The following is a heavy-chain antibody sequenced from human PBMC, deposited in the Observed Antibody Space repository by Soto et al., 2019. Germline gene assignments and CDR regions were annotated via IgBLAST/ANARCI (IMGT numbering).Heavy chain of an antibody. CDR3: AKEGYVSGFF. D-gene: IGHD3-10*01. CDR2: LKWNGDNV. V-gene: IGHV3-9*01. J-gene: IGHJ4*02. CDR1: GFTFDAYA. Sequence: GGSLRLSCEASGFTFDAYAMHWVRQAPGKGLEWVSGLKWNGDNVGYADSVRGRFTISRDNSKNALYLQMNSLRVEDTAVYHCAKEGYVSGFFWGQGTLVTVSS.